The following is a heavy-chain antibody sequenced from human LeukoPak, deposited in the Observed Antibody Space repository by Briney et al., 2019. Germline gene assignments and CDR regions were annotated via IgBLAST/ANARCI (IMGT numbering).Heavy chain of an antibody. CDR3: AGQQTTVDPDY. Sequence: SETLSLTCTVSGGSISTSNYYWGWIRQPPGKGLEWIGNIFYSGSTYYSPSLKSRVTISLDTSRNQFSLKLSSVTAADTAVYYCAGQQTTVDPDYWGQGTLVTVSS. V-gene: IGHV4-39*01. CDR1: GGSISTSNYY. J-gene: IGHJ4*02. D-gene: IGHD4-23*01. CDR2: IFYSGST.